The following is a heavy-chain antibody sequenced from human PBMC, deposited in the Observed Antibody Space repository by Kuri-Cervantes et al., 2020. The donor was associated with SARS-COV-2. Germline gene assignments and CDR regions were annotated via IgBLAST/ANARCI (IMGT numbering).Heavy chain of an antibody. D-gene: IGHD1-26*01. V-gene: IGHV3-23*01. CDR2: ISGSGGST. CDR1: GFTFSSYA. J-gene: IGHJ3*02. Sequence: GESLKISCAASGFTFSSYAMSWVRQAPGKGLEWVSAISGSGGSTYCADSVKGRFTISRDNSKNTLYLQMNSLRAEDTAVYYCAKDDEDSGSYGDAFDIWGQGTMVTVSS. CDR3: AKDDEDSGSYGDAFDI.